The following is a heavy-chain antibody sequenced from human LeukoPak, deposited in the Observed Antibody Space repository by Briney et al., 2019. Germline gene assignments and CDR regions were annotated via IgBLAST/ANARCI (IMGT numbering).Heavy chain of an antibody. V-gene: IGHV4-34*01. CDR1: GGSFSGYY. Sequence: SETLSLTCAVYGGSFSGYYWSWIRQPPGKGLEWIGKINHGGSTNYNPSLKSRVTISVDTSKNQFSLKLSSVTAADTAVYYCARIGGYCSSTSCYTAYYYYYYMDVWGKGTTVTVSS. J-gene: IGHJ6*03. CDR2: INHGGST. D-gene: IGHD2-2*02. CDR3: ARIGGYCSSTSCYTAYYYYYYMDV.